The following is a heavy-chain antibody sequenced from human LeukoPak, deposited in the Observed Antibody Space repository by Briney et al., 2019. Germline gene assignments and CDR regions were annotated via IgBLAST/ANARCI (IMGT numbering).Heavy chain of an antibody. CDR1: NYPVRSGFY. CDR2: VDQTGSA. Sequence: SETLSLTCTVSNYPVRSGFYWGWIRQPPGKGLEWIGRVDQTGSAHYSPSLASRVSISLGTSNNQFFLTLHSLTAADTAVYYCATWDPAEWELFTGAFDVWGQGTVITVSS. J-gene: IGHJ3*01. V-gene: IGHV4-38-2*02. CDR3: ATWDPAEWELFTGAFDV. D-gene: IGHD1-26*01.